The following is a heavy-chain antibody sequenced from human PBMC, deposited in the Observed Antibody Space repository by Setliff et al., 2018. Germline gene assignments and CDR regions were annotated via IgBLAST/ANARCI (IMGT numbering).Heavy chain of an antibody. CDR3: ARGGEGRDDSNSGS. V-gene: IGHV3-7*01. Sequence: PGGSLRLSCAASGFIFGNSWMSWVRQPPGKGLEWVANINQDASEKDYVDSVKGRFTISRDNARNSLYLQMNSLRAEDTAMYYCARGGEGRDDSNSGSWGQGTLVTVSS. CDR1: GFIFGNSW. J-gene: IGHJ5*02. CDR2: INQDASEK. D-gene: IGHD2-21*02.